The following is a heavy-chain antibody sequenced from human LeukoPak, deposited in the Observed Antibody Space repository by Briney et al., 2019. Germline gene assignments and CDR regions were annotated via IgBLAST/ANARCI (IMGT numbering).Heavy chain of an antibody. Sequence: TGGSLRLSCAASGFTFSSYSMNWVRQAPGKGLEWVSSISSSSSHIYYADSVKGRFTISRDNAKNSLYLQMNSLRAEDTAVYYCARVEDYYGGGNYFDYWGQGTLVTVSS. CDR1: GFTFSSYS. CDR3: ARVEDYYGGGNYFDY. CDR2: ISSSSSHI. V-gene: IGHV3-21*01. J-gene: IGHJ4*02. D-gene: IGHD3-10*01.